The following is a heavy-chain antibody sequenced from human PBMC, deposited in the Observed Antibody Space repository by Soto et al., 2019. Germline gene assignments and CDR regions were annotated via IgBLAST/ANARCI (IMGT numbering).Heavy chain of an antibody. V-gene: IGHV4-31*03. D-gene: IGHD3-10*01. CDR2: IYYSGST. Sequence: PSKTLSLTCTVSGGSISSGGYYWSWIRQHPGKGLEWIGYIYYSGSTYYNPSLKRRVTISVDTPKNQFSLKLSSVTAADTAVYYCARSPPGGSGSYGVRPGFVYWGDGTLVTVSS. J-gene: IGHJ4*01. CDR3: ARSPPGGSGSYGVRPGFVY. CDR1: GGSISSGGYY.